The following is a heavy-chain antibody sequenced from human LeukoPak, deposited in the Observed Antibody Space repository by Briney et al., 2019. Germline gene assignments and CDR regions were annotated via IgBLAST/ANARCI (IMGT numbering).Heavy chain of an antibody. D-gene: IGHD5-12*01. CDR2: INQAGSVQ. CDR1: GFTFRSYW. V-gene: IGHV3-7*01. CDR3: ARVGYSGWNLED. Sequence: GGSLRLSCAASGFTFRSYWMSWVRQAPGKGLEWVANINQAGSVQYYVDSVKGRFTISRDDTKNSLYVQMNSLREENTAVYFCARVGYSGWNLEDWGQGCLVTVSS. J-gene: IGHJ4*02.